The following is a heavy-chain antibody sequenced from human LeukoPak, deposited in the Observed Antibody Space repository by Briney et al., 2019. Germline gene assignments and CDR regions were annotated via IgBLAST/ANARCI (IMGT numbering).Heavy chain of an antibody. CDR3: ARHYVWGSYRHPDY. D-gene: IGHD3-16*02. CDR2: ISAYNGNT. Sequence: AASVKVSCKASGYTFTSHGISWVRQAPGQGLEWMGWISAYNGNTNYAQKLQGRVTMTADTSTSTAYMELRSLRSDDTAVYYCARHYVWGSYRHPDYWGQGTLVTVPS. J-gene: IGHJ4*02. V-gene: IGHV1-18*01. CDR1: GYTFTSHG.